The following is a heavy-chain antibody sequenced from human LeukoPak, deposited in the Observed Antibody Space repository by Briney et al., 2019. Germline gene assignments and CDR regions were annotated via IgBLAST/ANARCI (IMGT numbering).Heavy chain of an antibody. CDR3: ERHPTIPVTVPYYSDF. CDR1: GCSFTCCY. CDR2: INHRGHP. J-gene: IGHJ4*02. D-gene: IGHD3-3*01. V-gene: IGHV4-34*01. Sequence: KASETLSLTCAVYGCSFTCCYCKGWRQSPQRGLEWIGEINHRGHPHYNPSLESRLTISVDTSKNQFSLTLQYVTAADTAVQYCERHPTIPVTVPYYSDFWGQGTPVTVSS.